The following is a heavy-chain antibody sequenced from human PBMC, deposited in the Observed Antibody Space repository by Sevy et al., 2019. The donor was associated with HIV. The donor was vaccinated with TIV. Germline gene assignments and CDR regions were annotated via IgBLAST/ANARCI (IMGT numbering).Heavy chain of an antibody. V-gene: IGHV3-30-3*01. J-gene: IGHJ4*02. CDR2: ISYDGSSK. Sequence: GGSLRLSCAASGFSVSSHAMHWVRQAPGKGLEWVALISYDGSSKHYSDSVKGRLTISRDNSKNTLYLQMNSLRPEDTALYYCSRDAGYSVGWYPSDYWGQGTLVTVSS. D-gene: IGHD2-15*01. CDR1: GFSVSSHA. CDR3: SRDAGYSVGWYPSDY.